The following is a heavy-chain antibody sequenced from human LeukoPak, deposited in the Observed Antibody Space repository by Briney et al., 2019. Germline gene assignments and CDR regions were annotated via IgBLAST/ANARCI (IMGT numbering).Heavy chain of an antibody. J-gene: IGHJ1*01. D-gene: IGHD3-22*01. Sequence: PSETLSLTCTVSGGSISSSYWSWIRQPPGRGLEWIGYIYYTGSTDCNPSLKSRVTISVDTSKNQFSLKLSSVTAADTAVYYCARGVSYYDSSGYYNEYFQHWGQGTLVTVSS. V-gene: IGHV4-59*08. CDR3: ARGVSYYDSSGYYNEYFQH. CDR2: IYYTGST. CDR1: GGSISSSY.